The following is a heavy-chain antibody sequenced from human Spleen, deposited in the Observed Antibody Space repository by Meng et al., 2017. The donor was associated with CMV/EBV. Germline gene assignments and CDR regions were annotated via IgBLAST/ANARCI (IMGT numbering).Heavy chain of an antibody. Sequence: QVQLEQSGSELKKPGASGTVSCKASGYTFTDYGMNWVRQAPGQGLEWMGLINTNPGNPTYAQGFTGRFVFSLDTSVSTAYLQISSLKPGETAVYFCARNSGGSIDFWGRGTLVTVSS. D-gene: IGHD1-26*01. CDR1: GYTFTDYG. CDR2: INTNPGNP. CDR3: ARNSGGSIDF. V-gene: IGHV7-4-1*02. J-gene: IGHJ4*02.